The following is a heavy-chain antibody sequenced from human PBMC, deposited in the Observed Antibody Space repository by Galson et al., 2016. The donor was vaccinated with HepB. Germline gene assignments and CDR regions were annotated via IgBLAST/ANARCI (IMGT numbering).Heavy chain of an antibody. D-gene: IGHD2-15*01. CDR1: GFSFSRHS. Sequence: SLRLSCAASGFSFSRHSMNWVRQAPGKGLEWVAYINDRSRSIFYAASVKGRFTISRDNAENTLYLQLAGLRDEDTAVYYCISENGYCTRGRCYAYFDYWGQGTLVTVSS. CDR2: INDRSRSI. CDR3: ISENGYCTRGRCYAYFDY. J-gene: IGHJ4*02. V-gene: IGHV3-48*02.